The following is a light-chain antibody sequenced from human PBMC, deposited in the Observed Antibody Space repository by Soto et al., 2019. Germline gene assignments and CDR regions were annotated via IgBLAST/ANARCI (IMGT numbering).Light chain of an antibody. V-gene: IGKV1-39*01. J-gene: IGKJ3*01. CDR1: QSIDNY. CDR3: QQSYSTPRFT. Sequence: DIQMTQSPSSLSASVGDRVTITCRASQSIDNYLNWYQQKPGKAPKLLIYAASSLQSGVPSRFSGSGSGTDFTLTISSLQPEDFATYYCQQSYSTPRFTYGPGTTVDIK. CDR2: AAS.